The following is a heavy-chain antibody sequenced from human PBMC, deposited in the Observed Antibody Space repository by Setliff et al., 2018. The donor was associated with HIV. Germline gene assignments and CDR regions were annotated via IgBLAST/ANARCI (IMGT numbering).Heavy chain of an antibody. CDR1: GGSFSDYY. J-gene: IGHJ6*03. Sequence: PSETLSLTCTVSGGSFSDYYWGWIRQPPGKGLEWIGEINHSGTTNSNPSLKSRVTISVDTSKNQFSLRLTSVTAADTAVYYCAGENPDGWLHHYTDVWGKGTTVTVSS. CDR3: AGENPDGWLHHYTDV. D-gene: IGHD2-15*01. CDR2: INHSGTT. V-gene: IGHV4-34*01.